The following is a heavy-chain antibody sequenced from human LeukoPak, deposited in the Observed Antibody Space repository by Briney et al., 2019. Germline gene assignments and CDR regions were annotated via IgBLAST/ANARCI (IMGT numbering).Heavy chain of an antibody. J-gene: IGHJ4*02. V-gene: IGHV4-59*01. CDR2: IYYSGST. D-gene: IGHD3-9*01. Sequence: SETLSLTCTVSGGSISSYYWSWIRQPPGKGLEWIGYIYYSGSTNYNPSLKSRVAISVGTSKNQFSLKLSSVTAADTAVYYCARASRDYDILTGYYGGDFDYWGQGTLVTVSS. CDR1: GGSISSYY. CDR3: ARASRDYDILTGYYGGDFDY.